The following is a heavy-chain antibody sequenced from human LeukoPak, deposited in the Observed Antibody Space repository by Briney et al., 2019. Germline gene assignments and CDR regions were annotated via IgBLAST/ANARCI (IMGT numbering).Heavy chain of an antibody. CDR3: AKRPRDSSGYYLGAFDM. Sequence: GGSLRLSCAASGFTFSSYSMTWVRQAPGKGLEWVSGISASGGATYYADSVKGRFAISRDNSKNTLYLQMNSLTAEDTALYYCAKRPRDSSGYYLGAFDMWGQGTMVTVSS. V-gene: IGHV3-23*01. J-gene: IGHJ3*02. D-gene: IGHD3-22*01. CDR1: GFTFSSYS. CDR2: ISASGGAT.